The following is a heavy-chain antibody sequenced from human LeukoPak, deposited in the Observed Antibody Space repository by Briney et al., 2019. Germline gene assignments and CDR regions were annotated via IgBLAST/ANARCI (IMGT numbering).Heavy chain of an antibody. CDR3: ARHSSLRSPTTP. J-gene: IGHJ5*02. V-gene: IGHV4-39*01. Sequence: PSETLSLTCTVSGGSISSSSYYWGWLRQSPGKGLEWIGSIYYSGSTYYSPSLKSRVTISVDTSKNQFSLKLSSVTAADTAVYYCARHSSLRSPTTPWGQGTLVTVSS. CDR2: IYYSGST. CDR1: GGSISSSSYY. D-gene: IGHD1-7*01.